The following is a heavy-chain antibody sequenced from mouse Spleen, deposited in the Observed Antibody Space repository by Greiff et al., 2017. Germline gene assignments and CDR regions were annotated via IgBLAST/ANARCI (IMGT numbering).Heavy chain of an antibody. J-gene: IGHJ4*01. CDR3: ARPITTATWRTAMDY. CDR2: ISSGGGNT. CDR1: GFTFSSYA. Sequence: EVKLVESGGGLVKLGGSLKLSCAASGFTFSSYAMSWVRQTPEKRLEWVATISSGGGNTYYPDSVKGRFTISRDNAKHTLYLQMSSLKSEDTAMYYCARPITTATWRTAMDYWGQGTSVTVSS. D-gene: IGHD1-2*01. V-gene: IGHV5-9*04.